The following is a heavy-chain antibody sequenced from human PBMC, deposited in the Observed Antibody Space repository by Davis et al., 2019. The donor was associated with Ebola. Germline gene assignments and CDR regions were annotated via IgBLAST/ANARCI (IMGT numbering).Heavy chain of an antibody. CDR3: TRDTRSSGWYGDFDS. J-gene: IGHJ4*02. CDR1: GFTFSDYY. CDR2: ISSSGTTM. D-gene: IGHD6-19*01. Sequence: GSLRLPCAASGFTFSDYYMNWIRQAPGKGLEWVSYISSSGTTMYYADSVKGRFTISRDHAKSSLYLQMNSLRDEDTAGYYCTRDTRSSGWYGDFDSWGQGTLVTVSS. V-gene: IGHV3-11*01.